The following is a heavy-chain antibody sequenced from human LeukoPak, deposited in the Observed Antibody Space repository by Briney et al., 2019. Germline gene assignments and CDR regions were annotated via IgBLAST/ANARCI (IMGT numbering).Heavy chain of an antibody. V-gene: IGHV3-15*01. D-gene: IGHD2-15*01. CDR3: TTARYCSAGSCYFDY. Sequence: PGGSLRLSCAASGFTFSNAWMSWVRQAPGKGLEWVGHIKSKTDVGTTDYAAPVKGRFTISRDDSKNTLYLQMNCLQTDDTAVYYCTTARYCSAGSCYFDYWGQGTLVTVSS. CDR2: IKSKTDVGTT. J-gene: IGHJ4*02. CDR1: GFTFSNAW.